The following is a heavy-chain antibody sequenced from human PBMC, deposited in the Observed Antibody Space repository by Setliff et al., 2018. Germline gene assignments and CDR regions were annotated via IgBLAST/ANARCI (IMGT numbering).Heavy chain of an antibody. Sequence: GGSLRLSCVASGYTFSSCAIHWVRQAPGKGLEWVALISWDGTKTSYADSVRGRFTISRDGSKSTLYLDMSSLRSEDTAVYYCAKVLDTTGYYYFDFWGQGTLVTVS. V-gene: IGHV3-30*18. J-gene: IGHJ4*02. D-gene: IGHD3-22*01. CDR2: ISWDGTKT. CDR1: GYTFSSCA. CDR3: AKVLDTTGYYYFDF.